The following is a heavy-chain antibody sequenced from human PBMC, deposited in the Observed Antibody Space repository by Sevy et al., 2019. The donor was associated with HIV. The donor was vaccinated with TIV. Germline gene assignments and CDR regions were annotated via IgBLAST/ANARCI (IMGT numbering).Heavy chain of an antibody. D-gene: IGHD1-1*01. CDR1: GFTFNMYG. J-gene: IGHJ3*02. V-gene: IGHV3-33*08. CDR3: ASEHNWDDAFDI. CDR2: IWYDGSIK. Sequence: GESLKISCAASGFTFNMYGMHWVRQAPGKGPEWVGQIWYDGSIKKYADSVKGRFTISRDNSKSTRYLQMNSLRGEDTAVYLCASEHNWDDAFDIWGQGTMVTVSS.